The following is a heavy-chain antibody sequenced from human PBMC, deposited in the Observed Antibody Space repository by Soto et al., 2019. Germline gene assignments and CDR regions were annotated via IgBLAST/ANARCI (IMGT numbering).Heavy chain of an antibody. V-gene: IGHV6-1*01. Sequence: SQTLSLTCAISGDSVSSNSAAWNWIRQSPSRGLEWLGRTYYRSKWYNDYAVSVKSRITINPDTSKNQFSLQLNSVTPEDTAVYYCARVRIFSVVPAAIAPYYPHYYYYGMDVWGQGTTVTVSS. D-gene: IGHD2-2*02. J-gene: IGHJ6*02. CDR1: GDSVSSNSAA. CDR2: TYYRSKWYN. CDR3: ARVRIFSVVPAAIAPYYPHYYYYGMDV.